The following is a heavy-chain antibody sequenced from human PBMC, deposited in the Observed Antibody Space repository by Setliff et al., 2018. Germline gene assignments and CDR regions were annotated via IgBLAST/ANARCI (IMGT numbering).Heavy chain of an antibody. CDR3: MRQVGGGLWYFDY. D-gene: IGHD2-15*01. V-gene: IGHV4-38-2*01. Sequence: SETLSLTCAVSGLSISGEYYWGWIRQPPGGGPEWIGIIYHDGRAYYSTSLKSRVNLSLDMSKTQFPLHLNSVTAADTAVYYCMRQVGGGLWYFDYWGQGILVTVSS. CDR2: IYHDGRA. J-gene: IGHJ4*02. CDR1: GLSISGEYY.